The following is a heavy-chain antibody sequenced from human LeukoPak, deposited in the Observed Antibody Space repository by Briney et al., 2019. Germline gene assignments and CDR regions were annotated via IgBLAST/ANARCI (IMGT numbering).Heavy chain of an antibody. D-gene: IGHD3-22*01. CDR3: AKADPEGLKSITMIVVVMSFDY. CDR1: GYTFTSYY. V-gene: IGHV1-46*01. CDR2: INPSGGST. J-gene: IGHJ4*02. Sequence: ASVKVSCKASGYTFTSYYMHWVRQAPGQGLEWMGIINPSGGSTSYAQKFQGRVTMTRDTSTSTVYMELSSLRSEDTAVYYCAKADPEGLKSITMIVVVMSFDYWGQGTLVTVSS.